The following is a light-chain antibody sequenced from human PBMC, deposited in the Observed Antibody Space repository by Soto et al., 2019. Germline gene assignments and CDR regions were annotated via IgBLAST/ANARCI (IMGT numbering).Light chain of an antibody. CDR1: QGISNY. V-gene: IGKV1-27*01. CDR3: QKYTNVPT. CDR2: AAS. Sequence: DIQMTQSPSSLSASVGDRVTITCRASQGISNYLAWYQQIPGKVPKLLISAASTLQSGVPSRFSGSGSGTDFTLTNSSLQPEDVATYYCQKYTNVPTFGGGIKVEIK. J-gene: IGKJ4*01.